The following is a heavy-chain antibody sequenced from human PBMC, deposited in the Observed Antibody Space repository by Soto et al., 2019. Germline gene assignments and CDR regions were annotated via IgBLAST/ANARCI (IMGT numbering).Heavy chain of an antibody. CDR2: IIPIFGTA. CDR1: GGTFSSYA. D-gene: IGHD5-12*01. V-gene: IGHV1-69*01. CDR3: AAKFRDGYNVYYYYGMDV. J-gene: IGHJ6*02. Sequence: QVQLVQSGAEVKKPGSSVKVSCKASGGTFSSYAISWVRQAPGQGLEWMGGIIPIFGTANYAQKFQGRVTITADESTSTAYMELSSLRSEDTAVYYCAAKFRDGYNVYYYYGMDVWGQGTTVTVSS.